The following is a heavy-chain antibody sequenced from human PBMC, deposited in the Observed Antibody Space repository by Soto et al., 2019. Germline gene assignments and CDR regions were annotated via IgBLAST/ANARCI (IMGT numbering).Heavy chain of an antibody. Sequence: QITLKESGPTLVKPTQPLTLTCTFSGFSLSTSGVGVGWIRQPPGKALEWLALIYWDDDQRYRPSLKSRLTIPIDTAHTQVVLTMTDTDPVNTATYSCAQFRSGWFDAQYCFAYSGQGTLVTVSS. CDR1: GFSLSTSGVG. J-gene: IGHJ4*02. CDR3: AQFRSGWFDAQYCFAY. CDR2: IYWDDDQ. V-gene: IGHV2-5*02. D-gene: IGHD6-19*01.